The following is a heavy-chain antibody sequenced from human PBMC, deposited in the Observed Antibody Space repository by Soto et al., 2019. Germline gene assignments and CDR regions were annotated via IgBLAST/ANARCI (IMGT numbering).Heavy chain of an antibody. D-gene: IGHD5-12*01. CDR2: IYPGDSDT. Sequence: LGESLKISCKASVYSFTSYWIAWVRQMPGKCLEWMGVIYPGDSDTXXSPSFQGXXTISAYKSISTXYLQWXSLKASDTAMYYCARCGYSGYARDYWGQGTLVTVSS. V-gene: IGHV5-51*01. J-gene: IGHJ4*02. CDR1: VYSFTSYW. CDR3: ARCGYSGYARDY.